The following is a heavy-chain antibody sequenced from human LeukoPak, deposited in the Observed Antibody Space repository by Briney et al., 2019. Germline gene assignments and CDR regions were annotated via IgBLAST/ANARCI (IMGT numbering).Heavy chain of an antibody. CDR2: IIPIFGTA. Sequence: GASVKLSCKASGGTFSSYAISWVRQAPGQGLQWMGGIIPIFGTANYAQKFQGRVTITTDESTSTAYMELSSLRSEDTAVYHCARVGYGGGAFDIWGQGTMVTVSS. CDR3: ARVGYGGGAFDI. CDR1: GGTFSSYA. D-gene: IGHD6-13*01. V-gene: IGHV1-69*05. J-gene: IGHJ3*02.